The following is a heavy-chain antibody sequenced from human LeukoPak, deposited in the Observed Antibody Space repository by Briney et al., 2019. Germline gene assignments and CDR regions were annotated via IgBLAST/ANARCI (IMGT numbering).Heavy chain of an antibody. D-gene: IGHD5-12*01. CDR3: AGERGGYGFY. V-gene: IGHV3-48*04. CDR1: GFTFSSYG. J-gene: IGHJ4*02. Sequence: GGSLRLSCAASGFTFSSYGMHWVRQAPGKGLEWISYISSSGSTLYYADSVKGRFTISRDDAKNSLYLQTNSLRGDDTAVYYCAGERGGYGFYWGQGTLVTVSS. CDR2: ISSSGSTL.